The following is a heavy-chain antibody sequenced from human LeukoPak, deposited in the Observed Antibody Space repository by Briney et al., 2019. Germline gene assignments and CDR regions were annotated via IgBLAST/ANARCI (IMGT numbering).Heavy chain of an antibody. CDR2: LQYDGSIE. D-gene: IGHD3-10*01. V-gene: IGHV3-30*02. Sequence: GGSLRLSCAASGGSFSTFGMNWVRQSPGKGLEWLSFLQYDGSIEYYAESVKGRFTISRDNSRNTLFLQMNSLRVEDTALYYCAKHQGVVGSYDHWGKGTLVTVSS. CDR1: GGSFSTFG. CDR3: AKHQGVVGSYDH. J-gene: IGHJ5*02.